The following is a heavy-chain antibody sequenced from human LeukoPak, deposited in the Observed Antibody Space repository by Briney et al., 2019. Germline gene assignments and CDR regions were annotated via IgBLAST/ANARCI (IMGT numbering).Heavy chain of an antibody. V-gene: IGHV3-23*01. J-gene: IGHJ4*02. D-gene: IGHD6-19*01. CDR1: GFTFSSYA. CDR2: ISGSGGST. CDR3: AKDTSGYSGGWVFDY. Sequence: GGSLRLSCAASGFTFSSYAMSWVRQAPGKGLEWVSAISGSGGSTYYADSVKGRFTISRDNSKNSLYLQMNSLRAEDTAVYYCAKDTSGYSGGWVFDYWGQGTLATVSS.